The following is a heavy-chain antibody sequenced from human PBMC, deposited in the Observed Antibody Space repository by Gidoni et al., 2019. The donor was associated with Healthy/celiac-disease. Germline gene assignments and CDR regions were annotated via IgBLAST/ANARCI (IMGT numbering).Heavy chain of an antibody. CDR1: GFPFRSYG. Sequence: QVQLVESGGGVVRPGRSLRLSCAASGFPFRSYGMHWVRQAPGKGLEWVAVISYDGSNKYYADSVKGRFTISRDNSKNTLYLQMNSLRAEDTAVYYCAKVPTGYSSSWYDYWGQGTLVTVSS. J-gene: IGHJ4*02. CDR2: ISYDGSNK. V-gene: IGHV3-30*18. D-gene: IGHD6-13*01. CDR3: AKVPTGYSSSWYDY.